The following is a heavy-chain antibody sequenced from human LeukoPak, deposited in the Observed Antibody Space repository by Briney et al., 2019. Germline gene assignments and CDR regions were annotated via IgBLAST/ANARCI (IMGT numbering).Heavy chain of an antibody. CDR2: INWNGGST. CDR1: GFTFDDYG. Sequence: PGGSLRLSCAASGFTFDDYGMSWVRQAPGKGLEWVSGINWNGGSTGYADSVKGRFTISRDNAKNSLYLQMNSLRAEDTALYHCARVYSSHSVDAFDIWGQGTMVTVSS. J-gene: IGHJ3*02. V-gene: IGHV3-20*01. D-gene: IGHD6-13*01. CDR3: ARVYSSHSVDAFDI.